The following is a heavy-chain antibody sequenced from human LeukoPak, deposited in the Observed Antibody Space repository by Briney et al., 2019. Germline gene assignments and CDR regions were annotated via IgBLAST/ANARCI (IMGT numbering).Heavy chain of an antibody. CDR1: GFTFSSYA. CDR3: ARGTAYYFDY. J-gene: IGHJ4*02. Sequence: GGSLRLSCAASGFTFSSYAMHWVRQAPGKGLEWVAVISYDGSNKYYADSVKGRFTISRDNSKNTLYLQMNSLRAEDMAVYYCARGTAYYFDYWGQGTLVTVSS. CDR2: ISYDGSNK. V-gene: IGHV3-30-3*01.